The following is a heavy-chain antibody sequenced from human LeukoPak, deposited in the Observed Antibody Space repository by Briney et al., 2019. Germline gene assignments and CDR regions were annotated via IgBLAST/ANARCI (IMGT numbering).Heavy chain of an antibody. V-gene: IGHV4-61*01. CDR1: GGSISSSSYY. D-gene: IGHD3-16*01. J-gene: IGHJ4*02. CDR3: AGSLGGVVLNFDY. CDR2: IYYSGST. Sequence: SETLSLTCTVSGGSISSSSYYWSWIRQPPGKGLEWIGYIYYSGSTNYNPSLKSRVTISVDTSKNQFSLKLSSVTAADTAVYYCAGSLGGVVLNFDYWGQGTLVTVSS.